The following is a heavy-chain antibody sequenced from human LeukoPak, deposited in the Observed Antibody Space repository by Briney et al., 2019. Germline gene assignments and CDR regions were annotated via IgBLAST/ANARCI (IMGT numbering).Heavy chain of an antibody. J-gene: IGHJ4*02. CDR2: IYYSGST. D-gene: IGHD6-13*01. CDR1: GGSISSYY. CDR3: ARGRQLVATWGTEFDY. V-gene: IGHV4-59*01. Sequence: SETLSLTRTVSGGSISSYYWSWIRQPPGKGLEWIGYIYYSGSTNYNPSLKSRVTISVDTSKNQFSLKLSSVTAADTAVYYCARGRQLVATWGTEFDYWGQGTLVTVSS.